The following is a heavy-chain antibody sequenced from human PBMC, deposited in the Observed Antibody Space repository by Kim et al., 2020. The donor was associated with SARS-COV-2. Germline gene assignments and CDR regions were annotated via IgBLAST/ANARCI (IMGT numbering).Heavy chain of an antibody. V-gene: IGHV7-4-1*02. CDR2: INTNTGNP. CDR1: GYTFTSYA. D-gene: IGHD3-9*01. CDR3: ARDARKEPRSMGPYFDRFEDSGYFDL. Sequence: ASVKVSCKASGYTFTSYAMNWVRQAPGQGLEWMGWINTNTGNPTYAQGFTGRFVFSLDTSVSTAYLQISSLKAEDTAVYYCARDARKEPRSMGPYFDRFEDSGYFDLWGRGTLVTVSS. J-gene: IGHJ2*01.